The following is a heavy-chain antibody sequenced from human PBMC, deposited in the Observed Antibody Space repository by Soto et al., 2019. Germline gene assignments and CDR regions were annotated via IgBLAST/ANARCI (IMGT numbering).Heavy chain of an antibody. CDR2: FDPEDGET. D-gene: IGHD4-4*01. J-gene: IGHJ3*02. V-gene: IGHV1-24*01. CDR3: ATAAGYSTPFDI. Sequence: GASVKVSCKVSGYTLTELSMHWVRQAPGKGLEWMGGFDPEDGETIYAQKFQGRVTMTEDTSTDTAYMELSSLRSEDTAVYYCATAAGYSTPFDIWAKGQWSPSPQ. CDR1: GYTLTELS.